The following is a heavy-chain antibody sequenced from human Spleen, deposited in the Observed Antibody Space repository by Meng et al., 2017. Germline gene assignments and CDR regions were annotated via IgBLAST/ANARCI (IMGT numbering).Heavy chain of an antibody. J-gene: IGHJ4*02. V-gene: IGHV4-34*01. CDR3: ARGPTTMAHDFDY. Sequence: HEWGAGLLKHSETPSLTCVVSGGSFSYSYWSWILQPPGKGLEWIGEINHSGSTNYNPSLESRATISVDTSQNNLSLKLSSVTAADSAVYYCARGPTTMAHDFDYWGQGTLVTVSS. CDR2: INHSGST. CDR1: GGSFSYSY. D-gene: IGHD4-11*01.